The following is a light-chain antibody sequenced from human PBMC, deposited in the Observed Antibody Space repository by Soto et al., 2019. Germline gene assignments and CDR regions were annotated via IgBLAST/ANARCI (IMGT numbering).Light chain of an antibody. J-gene: IGLJ1*01. CDR1: SSDVGGYNY. Sequence: VLTQPASVSGSPGQSITISCTGTSSDVGGYNYVSWYQQHPGKAPKLMIYDVSNRPSGVSNRFSGSKSGNTASLTISGLQAEYDAAYSCSLYTRSPHVFVTVSKLNVL. CDR3: SLYTRSPHV. CDR2: DVS. V-gene: IGLV2-14*01.